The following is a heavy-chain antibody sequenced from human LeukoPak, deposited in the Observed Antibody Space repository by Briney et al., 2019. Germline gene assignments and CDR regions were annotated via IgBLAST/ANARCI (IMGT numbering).Heavy chain of an antibody. Sequence: PGGSLRLSCAASGFTFSSYGMHWGRQAPGKGLEWVAVISYDGSNKYYADSVKGRFTISRDNSKNTLYLQMNSLRAEDTAVYYCAKVLWTQRGVLDYWGQGTLVTVSS. CDR1: GFTFSSYG. CDR3: AKVLWTQRGVLDY. V-gene: IGHV3-30*18. CDR2: ISYDGSNK. D-gene: IGHD1-1*01. J-gene: IGHJ4*02.